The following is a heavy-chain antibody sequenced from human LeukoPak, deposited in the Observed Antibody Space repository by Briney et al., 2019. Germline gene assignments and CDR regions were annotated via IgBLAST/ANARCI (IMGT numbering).Heavy chain of an antibody. CDR1: GYTFTNYY. Sequence: GASVKVSCKASGYTFTNYYFHWVRQAPGQGLEWMGIINPSGGSTSYAQKFQGRVTMTRGTSTSTVYMKLSSLRSEDTAVYYCAREIGPIQLHLWGSAFDYWGQGTLVTVSS. D-gene: IGHD5-18*01. V-gene: IGHV1-46*01. CDR3: AREIGPIQLHLWGSAFDY. CDR2: INPSGGST. J-gene: IGHJ4*02.